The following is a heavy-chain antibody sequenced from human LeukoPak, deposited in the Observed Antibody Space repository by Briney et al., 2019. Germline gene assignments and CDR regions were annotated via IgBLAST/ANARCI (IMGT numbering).Heavy chain of an antibody. J-gene: IGHJ3*02. D-gene: IGHD5-24*01. Sequence: SVKVSCKASGGTFSSHAINWVRQAPGQGLEWMGGIIPMSTTTKYAQKFQGRVTITADESTSTAFMELSSLRPEDTAVYYCARRGGSDGWGAFDIWGRGTMVTVSS. CDR1: GGTFSSHA. V-gene: IGHV1-69*13. CDR3: ARRGGSDGWGAFDI. CDR2: IIPMSTTT.